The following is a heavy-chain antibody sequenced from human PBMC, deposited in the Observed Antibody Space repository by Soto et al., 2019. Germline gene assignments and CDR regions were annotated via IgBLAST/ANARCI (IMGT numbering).Heavy chain of an antibody. CDR1: GYTFTSYG. CDR3: ARDGGYDSSGTVDY. Sequence: ASVKVSCKASGYTFTSYGISWGRQAPGQGLEWMGIISPSSGSTSYAQKFQGRVTMTTDTSTSTVYMELSSLRSEDTAVYYCARDGGYDSSGTVDYWGQGTLVTVSS. J-gene: IGHJ4*02. CDR2: ISPSSGST. D-gene: IGHD3-22*01. V-gene: IGHV1-46*01.